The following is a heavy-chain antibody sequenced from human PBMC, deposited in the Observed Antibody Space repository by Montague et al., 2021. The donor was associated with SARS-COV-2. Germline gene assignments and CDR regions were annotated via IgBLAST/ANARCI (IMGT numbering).Heavy chain of an antibody. CDR2: IYSSGTT. CDR3: ARSGGKFGEAYDC. D-gene: IGHD3-10*01. J-gene: IGHJ4*02. CDR1: DGSISSYY. V-gene: IGHV4-4*07. Sequence: SETLSLTCTVSDGSISSYYWTWIRQPAGKGLEWIGRIYSSGTTRYNGSLKSRVTLSVDTSANQFSLRVNSVTAADTAVYYCARSGGKFGEAYDCWGQGILVTVSS.